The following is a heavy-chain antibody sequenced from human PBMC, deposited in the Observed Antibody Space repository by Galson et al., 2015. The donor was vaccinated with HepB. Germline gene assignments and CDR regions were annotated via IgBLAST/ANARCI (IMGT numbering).Heavy chain of an antibody. CDR2: ISAYNGNT. J-gene: IGHJ4*02. D-gene: IGHD3-22*01. V-gene: IGHV1-18*01. CDR3: ARDRSSSGYLITFVGGLDY. Sequence: SVKVSCKASGYTFTSYGISWVRQAPGQGLEWMGWISAYNGNTNYAQKLQGRVTMTTDTSTSTAYMELRSLRSDDTAVYYCARDRSSSGYLITFVGGLDYWGQGTLVTVSS. CDR1: GYTFTSYG.